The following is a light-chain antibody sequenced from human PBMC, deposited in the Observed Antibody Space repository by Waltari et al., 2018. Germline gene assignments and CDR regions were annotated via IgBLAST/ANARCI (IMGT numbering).Light chain of an antibody. V-gene: IGLV2-14*01. J-gene: IGLJ3*02. CDR1: TSDLGGHNY. CDR3: SADTSSATPV. Sequence: QSALTQPASVSGSPGQSVTIPCTGPTSDLGGHNYVSWYQQHPGKAPKLLTYEFTYRPSGVSNRVSASNSGNTSSLTIPRLQSEDEADYYCSADTSSATPVFGGGTRVTVL. CDR2: EFT.